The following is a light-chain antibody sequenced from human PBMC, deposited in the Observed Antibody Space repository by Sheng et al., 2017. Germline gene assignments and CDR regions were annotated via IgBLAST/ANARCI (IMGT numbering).Light chain of an antibody. CDR1: QGISNY. CDR3: QQSYSAPYT. V-gene: IGKV1-27*01. J-gene: IGKJ2*01. CDR2: AAS. Sequence: DIQMTQSPSSLSASVGDRVTITCRASQGISNYLAWYQQKPGKVPKLLISAASNLQRGVPSRLSGSGSGTDFTLTISSLQPEDFASYFCQQSYSAPYTFGQGTKLDIK.